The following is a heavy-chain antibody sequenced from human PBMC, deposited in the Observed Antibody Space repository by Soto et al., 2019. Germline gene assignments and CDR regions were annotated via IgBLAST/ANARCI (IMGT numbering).Heavy chain of an antibody. Sequence: ASVKVSCKASGYTLTSYGISWVRQAPGQGLEWMGWISAYNGNTNYAQKLQGRVTITRDTSASTAYMELSSLRSEDTAVYYCAREPLGYCSGGSCYSHYDYWGQGTLVTVSS. D-gene: IGHD2-15*01. CDR1: GYTLTSYG. V-gene: IGHV1-18*01. CDR3: AREPLGYCSGGSCYSHYDY. J-gene: IGHJ4*02. CDR2: ISAYNGNT.